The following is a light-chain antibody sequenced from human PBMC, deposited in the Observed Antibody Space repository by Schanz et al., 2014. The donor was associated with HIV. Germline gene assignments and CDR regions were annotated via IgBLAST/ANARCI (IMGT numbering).Light chain of an antibody. CDR3: QQYNNYLT. V-gene: IGKV1-9*01. CDR2: AAS. J-gene: IGKJ5*01. Sequence: IQVTQSPSSLSASVGDRVTITCRASQGIHRYLPWYQQKPGKAPKLLIHAASTLQSGVPSRFSGSGSGTEFTLTNSSLQPDDFASYYCQQYNNYLTFGQGTRLQIK. CDR1: QGIHRY.